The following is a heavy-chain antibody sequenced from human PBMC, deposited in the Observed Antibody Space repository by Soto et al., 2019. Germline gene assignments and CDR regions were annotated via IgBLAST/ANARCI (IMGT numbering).Heavy chain of an antibody. Sequence: SVKVSCKASGGTFSSYTISWVRQAPGQGLEWMGRIIPILGIANYAQKFQGRITITADKSTSTAYMELSSLRSEDTAVYYRARGIQLGYYYYYYMDVWGKGTTVTVSS. J-gene: IGHJ6*03. CDR1: GGTFSSYT. CDR3: ARGIQLGYYYYYYMDV. V-gene: IGHV1-69*02. CDR2: IIPILGIA. D-gene: IGHD5-18*01.